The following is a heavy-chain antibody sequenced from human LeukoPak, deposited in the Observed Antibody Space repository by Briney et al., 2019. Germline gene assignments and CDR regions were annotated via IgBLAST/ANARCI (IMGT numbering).Heavy chain of an antibody. CDR3: ARELDYYDSSGYGFDY. Sequence: GGSLRLSCAASGFTFSDYYMSWIRQAPGKGLVWVSYISSSGSTIYYADSVKGRFTISRDNAKNSLYLQMNSLRAEDTAVYYCARELDYYDSSGYGFDYWGQGTLVTVSS. V-gene: IGHV3-11*01. CDR1: GFTFSDYY. J-gene: IGHJ4*02. CDR2: ISSSGSTI. D-gene: IGHD3-22*01.